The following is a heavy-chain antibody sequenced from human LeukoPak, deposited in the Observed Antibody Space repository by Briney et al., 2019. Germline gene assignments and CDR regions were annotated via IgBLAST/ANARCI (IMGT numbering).Heavy chain of an antibody. D-gene: IGHD3-10*01. V-gene: IGHV3-9*01. CDR1: GFTFDDYA. Sequence: PGGSLRLSCAASGFTFDDYAMHWVRQAPGKGLEWVSGISWNSGSIGYADSVKGRFTISRDNAKNSLYLQMNSLRAEDTALYYCAKAGNYYGSGSYTFDYWGQGTLVTVSS. CDR2: ISWNSGSI. J-gene: IGHJ4*02. CDR3: AKAGNYYGSGSYTFDY.